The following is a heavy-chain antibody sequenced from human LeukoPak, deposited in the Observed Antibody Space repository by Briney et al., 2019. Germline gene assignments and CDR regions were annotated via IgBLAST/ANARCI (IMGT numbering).Heavy chain of an antibody. V-gene: IGHV1-18*01. CDR1: GYTFPSYG. CDR3: ARNDADSHWGSSWYYFDY. CDR2: ISGSNTYT. Sequence: ASVKVSCKASGYTFPSYGISWVRQAPGQGLEWMGWISGSNTYTKYAQKFQGRVTMTTDTSTSTAYMELRSLRSDDTAVYYCARNDADSHWGSSWYYFDYWGQGSLVTVCS. J-gene: IGHJ4*02. D-gene: IGHD6-13*01.